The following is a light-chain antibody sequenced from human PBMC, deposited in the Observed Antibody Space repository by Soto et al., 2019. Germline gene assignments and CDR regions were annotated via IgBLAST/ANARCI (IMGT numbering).Light chain of an antibody. J-gene: IGKJ1*01. CDR3: QQYGSSPQT. CDR2: RTS. V-gene: IGKV3-20*01. CDR1: QSVSSTY. Sequence: EIVLTQSPGPLSLSPGERATLSCRASQSVSSTYLAWYQQKPGQAPRLLIYRTSSRATGIPDRFSGSGSGTDFTLTISRLEPEDFAVYYCQQYGSSPQTFGQGTKVDIK.